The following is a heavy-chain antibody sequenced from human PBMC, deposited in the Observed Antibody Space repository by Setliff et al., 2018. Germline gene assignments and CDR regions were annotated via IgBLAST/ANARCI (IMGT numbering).Heavy chain of an antibody. Sequence: GGSLRLSCAASGFTFSSYWMDWVRQAPGKGLEWVANIKQDGSVKNYVDSVKGRFSISRDNTKNSLYLQMNSLRAEDTAVYYCARDPFGNPVFDPWGQGTLVTVSS. CDR1: GFTFSSYW. J-gene: IGHJ5*02. V-gene: IGHV3-7*01. CDR2: IKQDGSVK. D-gene: IGHD3-10*01. CDR3: ARDPFGNPVFDP.